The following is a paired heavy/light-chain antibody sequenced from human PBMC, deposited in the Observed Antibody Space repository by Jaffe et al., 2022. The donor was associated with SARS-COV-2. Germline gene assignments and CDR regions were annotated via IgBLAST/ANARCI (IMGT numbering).Light chain of an antibody. Sequence: DIVMTQSPLSLPVTPGEPASISCRSSQNLLHSNGYNYLDWYLQKPGQSPQLLIYLGSNRASGVPDRFSGSGSGTDFTLKISRVEAEDVGLYYCMQVLQFPFTFGPGTKVDIK. V-gene: IGKV2-28*01. J-gene: IGKJ3*01. CDR2: LGS. CDR3: MQVLQFPFT. CDR1: QNLLHSNGYNY.
Heavy chain of an antibody. Sequence: QVQVVESGGDVVQPGRSLRLSCAASGFTFNSYAMQWVRQAPGKGLEWVALISYDGSSAHYADSVRGRFTISRDNSKNMLYLQMNSLTVEDTAVYSCANHYGSGNARVYWGQGTLVTVSS. CDR2: ISYDGSSA. J-gene: IGHJ4*02. CDR1: GFTFNSYA. CDR3: ANHYGSGNARVY. V-gene: IGHV3-30*04. D-gene: IGHD3-10*01.